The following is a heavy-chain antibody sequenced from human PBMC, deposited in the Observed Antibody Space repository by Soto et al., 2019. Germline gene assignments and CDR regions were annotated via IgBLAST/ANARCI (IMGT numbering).Heavy chain of an antibody. V-gene: IGHV3-30-3*01. CDR2: ISYDGSNK. CDR3: ARDSATVADYYYTMDL. D-gene: IGHD4-17*01. Sequence: QVQLVESGGGVVQPGRSLRLSCAASGFTFSSYPMHWVRQAPGKGLEWVAVISYDGSNKYYVDSVKGRFTISRDNSKNTLYLQMNSLIPEDTTVYYCARDSATVADYYYTMDLWGQGTTVTVSS. CDR1: GFTFSSYP. J-gene: IGHJ6*02.